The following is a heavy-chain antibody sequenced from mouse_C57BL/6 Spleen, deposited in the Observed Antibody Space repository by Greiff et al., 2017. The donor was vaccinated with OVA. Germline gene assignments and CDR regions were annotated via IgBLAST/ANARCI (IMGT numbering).Heavy chain of an antibody. J-gene: IGHJ1*03. D-gene: IGHD1-1*01. CDR3: ARENGSSYVGWYFDV. Sequence: EVQGVESGGGLVKPGGSLKLSCAASGFTFSSYAMSWVRQTPEKRLEWVATISDGGSYTYYPDNVKGRFTISRDNAKNNLYLQMSHLKSEDTAMYYCARENGSSYVGWYFDVWGTGTTVTVSS. CDR1: GFTFSSYA. CDR2: ISDGGSYT. V-gene: IGHV5-4*01.